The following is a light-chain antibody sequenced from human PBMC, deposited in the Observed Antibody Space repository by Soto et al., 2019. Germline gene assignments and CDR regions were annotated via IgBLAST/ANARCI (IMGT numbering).Light chain of an antibody. V-gene: IGKV3-11*01. CDR2: DAF. J-gene: IGKJ3*01. CDR1: QSINNY. CDR3: QQRINWPPT. Sequence: EIVLTQSPATLSLSPGERATLSCRASQSINNYLAWYQQKPGQAPRLLIYDAFHRATGIPARFSGSGSGTDFTLTISSLEPEDFAVYYCQQRINWPPTFGPGTKVDIK.